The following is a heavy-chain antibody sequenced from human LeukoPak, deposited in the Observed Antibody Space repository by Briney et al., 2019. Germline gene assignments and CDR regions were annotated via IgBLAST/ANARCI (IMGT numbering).Heavy chain of an antibody. CDR3: AIDDRSGYYPDY. Sequence: ASVKVSCKASGYTFTSYDINWVRQATGQGLEWMGWMNPNSGNTGYAQKFQGRVTITTDESTSTAYMELSSLRSEDTAVYYCAIDDRSGYYPDYWGQGTLVTVSS. D-gene: IGHD3-22*01. CDR2: MNPNSGNT. CDR1: GYTFTSYD. J-gene: IGHJ4*02. V-gene: IGHV1-8*01.